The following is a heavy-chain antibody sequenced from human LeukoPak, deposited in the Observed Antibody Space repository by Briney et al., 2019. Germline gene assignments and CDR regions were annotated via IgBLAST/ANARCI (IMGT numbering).Heavy chain of an antibody. CDR1: GGSISSYY. D-gene: IGHD2-15*01. Sequence: PSETLCLTCTVSGGSISSYYWSWIRQPPGKGLEWIGYIYLSGSTNYNPSLKSRVTISVDTSKDQFSLKLSSVTAADTAVYYCARDSQERGYCSGGSCYSNYYYGMDVWGQGTTVTFSS. CDR2: IYLSGST. CDR3: ARDSQERGYCSGGSCYSNYYYGMDV. V-gene: IGHV4-59*01. J-gene: IGHJ6*02.